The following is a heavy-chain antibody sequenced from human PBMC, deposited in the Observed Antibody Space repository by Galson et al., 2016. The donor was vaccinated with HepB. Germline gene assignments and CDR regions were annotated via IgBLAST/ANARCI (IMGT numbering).Heavy chain of an antibody. CDR3: ARGDIVWPYNFWSNYYSYFDH. CDR2: INPSGGSP. D-gene: IGHD3-3*01. CDR1: GYTFTSYY. J-gene: IGHJ4*02. Sequence: SVKVSCKASGYTFTSYYMHWVRQAPGQGLEWMGIINPSGGSPTYAQKFQGRVTMTRDTSTDTVYMEVNSLRSEDTAVYFCARGDIVWPYNFWSNYYSYFDHWGQGTLVTVSP. V-gene: IGHV1-46*01.